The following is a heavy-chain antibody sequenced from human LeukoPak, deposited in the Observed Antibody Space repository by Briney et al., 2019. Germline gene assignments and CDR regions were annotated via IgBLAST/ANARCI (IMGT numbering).Heavy chain of an antibody. CDR2: MNPSSGST. J-gene: IGHJ5*02. CDR3: ARSNYGGKRWFDP. D-gene: IGHD4-23*01. Sequence: ASVWVSCKASGYTFTSYDINWVRQSTGQGLEWMGWMNPSSGSTGYAQKFQGRVTITRDTSISTAYMELSSLRSEDTAVYFCARSNYGGKRWFDPWGQGTLVIVSS. CDR1: GYTFTSYD. V-gene: IGHV1-8*03.